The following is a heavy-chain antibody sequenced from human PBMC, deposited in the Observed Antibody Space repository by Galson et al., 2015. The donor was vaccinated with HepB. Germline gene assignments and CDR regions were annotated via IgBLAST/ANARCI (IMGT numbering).Heavy chain of an antibody. CDR2: ISSSSSYT. V-gene: IGHV3-11*06. Sequence: SLRLSCAASGFTFSDYYMSWIRQAPGKGLEWVSYISSSSSYTNYADSVKGRFTISRDNAKNSLYLQMNSLRAEDTAVYYCARGRGYSYGSPDYWGQGTLVTVSS. D-gene: IGHD5-18*01. CDR1: GFTFSDYY. CDR3: ARGRGYSYGSPDY. J-gene: IGHJ4*02.